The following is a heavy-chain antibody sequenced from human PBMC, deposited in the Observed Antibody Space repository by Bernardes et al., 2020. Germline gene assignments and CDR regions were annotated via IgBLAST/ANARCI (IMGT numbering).Heavy chain of an antibody. CDR3: AKDVEQQLVQGFFQH. J-gene: IGHJ1*01. Sequence: GSLRLSCAASGFNFSTYAMSWVRQAPGKGLEWVSTISAGGGYTYYADSVKGRFTISRDNSKNTLYLQVNSLGVEDTAIYYCAKDVEQQLVQGFFQHWGQGSLVTVSS. CDR1: GFNFSTYA. D-gene: IGHD6-13*01. CDR2: ISAGGGYT. V-gene: IGHV3-23*01.